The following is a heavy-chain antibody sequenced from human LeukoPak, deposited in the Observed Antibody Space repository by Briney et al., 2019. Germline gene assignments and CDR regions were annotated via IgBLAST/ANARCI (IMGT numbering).Heavy chain of an antibody. J-gene: IGHJ4*02. CDR3: ARVTAAAVTYYFDY. Sequence: NPSETPSLTCTVSGGSISSGDYYWSWIRQPLGKGLEWIGSIYYSGSTYYNPSLKSRVTISVDTSKDQFSLKLSSVTAADTAVYYCARVTAAAVTYYFDYWGQGTLVTVSS. CDR2: IYYSGST. V-gene: IGHV4-39*07. CDR1: GGSISSGDYY. D-gene: IGHD6-13*01.